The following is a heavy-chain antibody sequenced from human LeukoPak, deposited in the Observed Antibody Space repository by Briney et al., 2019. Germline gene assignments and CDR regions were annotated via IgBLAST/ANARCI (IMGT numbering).Heavy chain of an antibody. CDR1: GYIFTIYS. V-gene: IGHV1-18*01. CDR2: ISAYNGDT. Sequence: ASVKVSCKASGYIFTIYSISWVRQAPGQGLEWMGWISAYNGDTNYVQKFQGRVTMTTDTSTSTAYMELKSLRSDDTAVYYCARKEGAPIAAANIWGLGTKVTVSS. CDR3: ARKEGAPIAAANI. D-gene: IGHD6-13*01. J-gene: IGHJ3*02.